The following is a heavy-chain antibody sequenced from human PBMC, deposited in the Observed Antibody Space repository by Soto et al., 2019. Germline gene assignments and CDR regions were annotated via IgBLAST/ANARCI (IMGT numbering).Heavy chain of an antibody. CDR2: ISGSGGTT. D-gene: IGHD2-2*01. V-gene: IGHV3-23*01. CDR3: AKDRSSTSRYAFDY. Sequence: VGSLRLSCAASGFTFRNYAMSWARQAPGKGLEWVSAISGSGGTTHYADSVKGRFTISRDNSKNTLYLQMNSLRVEDTAVYYCAKDRSSTSRYAFDYRGQGSLVTVSS. J-gene: IGHJ4*02. CDR1: GFTFRNYA.